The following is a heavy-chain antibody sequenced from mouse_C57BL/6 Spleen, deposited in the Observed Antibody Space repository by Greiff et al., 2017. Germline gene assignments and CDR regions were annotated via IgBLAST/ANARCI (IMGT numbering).Heavy chain of an antibody. CDR1: GFSLTSYG. D-gene: IGHD2-1*01. CDR3: ARYGNPYAMDY. CDR2: IWSGGST. J-gene: IGHJ4*01. Sequence: QVQLQQSGPGLVRPSQSLSITCTVSGFSLTSYGVHWVRQSPGKGLEWLGVIWSGGSTDYNAAFISRLSISKDNSKSQVFFKMNSLQAADTAIYYCARYGNPYAMDYWGQGTSVTVSS. V-gene: IGHV2-2*01.